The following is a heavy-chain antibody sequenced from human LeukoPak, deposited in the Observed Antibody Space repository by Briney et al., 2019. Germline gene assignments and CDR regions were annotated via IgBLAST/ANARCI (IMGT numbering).Heavy chain of an antibody. CDR1: GFTFSSYS. D-gene: IGHD4-17*01. V-gene: IGHV3-21*01. CDR2: VSATSNYV. Sequence: GGSLRLSCAASGFTFSSYSMNWVRQAPGKGLEWVSSVSATSNYVYYADSVKGRFTISRDNAKNSLYLQVNSLRAEDTGVYYCARYGAHPFDYWGQGTLVTVSS. J-gene: IGHJ4*02. CDR3: ARYGAHPFDY.